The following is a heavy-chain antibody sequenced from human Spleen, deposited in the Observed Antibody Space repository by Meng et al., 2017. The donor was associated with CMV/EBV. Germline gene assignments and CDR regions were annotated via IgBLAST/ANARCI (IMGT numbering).Heavy chain of an antibody. CDR3: ARRSSGYTLGYYFDY. D-gene: IGHD3-22*01. J-gene: IGHJ4*02. CDR1: GGPIGSSSYY. CDR2: IYYSGST. V-gene: IGHV4-39*07. Sequence: GGPIGSSSYYWGWIRQPPGKGLEWIGSIYYSGSTYYNPSPKSRVTISVDTSKNQFSLKLSSVTAADTAVYYCARRSSGYTLGYYFDYWGQGTLVTVSS.